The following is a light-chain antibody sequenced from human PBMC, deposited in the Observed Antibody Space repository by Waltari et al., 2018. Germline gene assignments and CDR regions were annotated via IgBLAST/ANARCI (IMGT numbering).Light chain of an antibody. Sequence: ESMLTQSPAILSLSPGERATLSCRASQSVSSYLAWYQQKPGQAPRLLIYDASNRATGIPARFSGSGSGTDFTITISSLEPEDFAVYYCQQRSNWLITFGQGTRLEIK. J-gene: IGKJ5*01. CDR2: DAS. CDR1: QSVSSY. CDR3: QQRSNWLIT. V-gene: IGKV3-11*01.